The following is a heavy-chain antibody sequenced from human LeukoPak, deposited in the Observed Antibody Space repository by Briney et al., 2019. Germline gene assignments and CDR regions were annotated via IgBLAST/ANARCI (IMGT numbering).Heavy chain of an antibody. CDR1: GGTFSSYA. CDR3: ARDPGMVRGVIGIGWFDP. D-gene: IGHD3-10*01. Sequence: SVKVSCKASGGTFSSYAISWVRQAPGQGLEWMGGIIPIFGTANYAQKFQGRVTITADKSTSTAYMELSSLRSEDTAVYYCARDPGMVRGVIGIGWFDPWGQGTLVTVSS. V-gene: IGHV1-69*06. J-gene: IGHJ5*02. CDR2: IIPIFGTA.